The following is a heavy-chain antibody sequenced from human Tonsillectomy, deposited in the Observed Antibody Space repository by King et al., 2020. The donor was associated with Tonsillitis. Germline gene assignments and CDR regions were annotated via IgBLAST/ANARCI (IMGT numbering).Heavy chain of an antibody. J-gene: IGHJ4*02. Sequence: VQLVESGGGLVKPGGSLRLSCAASGFTFSSYNMNWVRQAPGKGLEWVSSISYSSGYKIYADSVKGRFTISRDNAKNSLYLQMNSLRAEDTAVYYCARDQDSGYVNWGQGTLVTVSS. CDR2: ISYSSGYK. D-gene: IGHD5-12*01. CDR3: ARDQDSGYVN. CDR1: GFTFSSYN. V-gene: IGHV3-21*01.